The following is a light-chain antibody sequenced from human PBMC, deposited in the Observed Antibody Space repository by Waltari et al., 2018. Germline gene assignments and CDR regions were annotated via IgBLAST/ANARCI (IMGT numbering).Light chain of an antibody. Sequence: QSALTQPASLSGSPGQSITISCTATRSDVGYYNYVSWYQHYPGKPPKLIIYDVTNRPSGVSSRFSGSKSGNTASLTISGLQAEDETDYYCSSYTTSGLYVFGSGTQVTVL. CDR3: SSYTTSGLYV. J-gene: IGLJ1*01. CDR2: DVT. CDR1: RSDVGYYNY. V-gene: IGLV2-14*03.